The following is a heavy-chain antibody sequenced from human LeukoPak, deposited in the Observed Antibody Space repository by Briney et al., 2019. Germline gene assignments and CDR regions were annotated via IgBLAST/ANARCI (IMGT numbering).Heavy chain of an antibody. CDR2: IYYSGST. CDR1: GGSISSGDYY. Sequence: SQTLSLTCTVSGGSISSGDYYWSWIRQPPGKGLEWIGYIYYSGSTKYNPSLKSRVTMSVDTSKNQFSLELSSVTAADTAVYYCARLLRASETFDYWGQGTLVTVSS. V-gene: IGHV4-30-4*01. D-gene: IGHD3-16*01. J-gene: IGHJ4*02. CDR3: ARLLRASETFDY.